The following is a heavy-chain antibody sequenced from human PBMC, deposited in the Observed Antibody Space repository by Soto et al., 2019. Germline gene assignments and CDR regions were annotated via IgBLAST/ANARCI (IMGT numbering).Heavy chain of an antibody. V-gene: IGHV4-39*01. CDR1: GGSISSSSYY. Sequence: PSETLSLTCTVSGGSISSSSYYWGWIRQPPGKRLEWIGSIYYSGSTHYNPSLKSRVTISVDTSKNQFSLKLSSVTAADTALYYCARLIGTNIAEDGWFYWGQGTLVTVSS. CDR2: IYYSGST. CDR3: ARLIGTNIAEDGWFY. D-gene: IGHD6-13*01. J-gene: IGHJ4*02.